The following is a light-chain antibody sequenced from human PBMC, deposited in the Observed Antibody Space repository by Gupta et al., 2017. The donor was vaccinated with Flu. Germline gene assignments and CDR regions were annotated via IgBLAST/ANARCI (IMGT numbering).Light chain of an antibody. J-gene: IGKJ1*01. CDR1: QCVFYRPNNKNY. Sequence: DIVTTQSPDFLAVLPGVRASIRCKSSQCVFYRPNNKNYLAWYQQKPGQPPKVLIKWASTRESGVPDRFSGSGSGTHFTLTISRLHAEDVAIYYCHQYYSIPWTFGQGTKVEIK. CDR2: WAS. V-gene: IGKV4-1*01. CDR3: HQYYSIPWT.